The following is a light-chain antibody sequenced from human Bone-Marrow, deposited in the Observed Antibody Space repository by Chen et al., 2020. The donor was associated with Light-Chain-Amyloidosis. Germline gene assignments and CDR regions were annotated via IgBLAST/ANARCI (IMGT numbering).Light chain of an antibody. CDR3: QVWDRSSDRPV. CDR2: DDS. V-gene: IGLV3-21*02. J-gene: IGLJ3*02. CDR1: NIGSTS. Sequence: VWTKPSSGSVAPGQTPTMPCGGNNIGSTSVHWYQQTPGQAPLLVVYDDSDRPSGIPERLSGSDSGNTATLTISRVEAGDETDYYCQVWDRSSDRPVFGGGTKLTVL.